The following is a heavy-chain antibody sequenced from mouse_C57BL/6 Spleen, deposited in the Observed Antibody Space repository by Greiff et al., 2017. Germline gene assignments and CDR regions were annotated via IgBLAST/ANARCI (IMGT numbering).Heavy chain of an antibody. CDR3: ARGGLSGTYAMDY. D-gene: IGHD4-1*01. J-gene: IGHJ4*01. CDR1: GYTFTDHT. CDR2: IYPRDGST. V-gene: IGHV1-78*01. Sequence: VQLVESDAELVKPGASVTISCKVSGYTFTDHTIHWMKQRPEQGLEWIGYIYPRDGSTKYNEKFKSKATLTVDKSSSTAYMRLSSLTSEDSAVYYCARGGLSGTYAMDYWGQGTSVTVSS.